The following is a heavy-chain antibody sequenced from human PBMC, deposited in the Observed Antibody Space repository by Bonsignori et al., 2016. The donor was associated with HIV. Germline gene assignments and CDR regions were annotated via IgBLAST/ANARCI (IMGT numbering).Heavy chain of an antibody. CDR1: GGSISSTTYY. CDR2: VYYSGST. J-gene: IGHJ4*02. CDR3: ARGSNYYTENFDY. Sequence: QLHLQESGPGLVKPSETLSLTCAVSGGSISSTTYYWGWIRQSPGKGLEWIGSVYYSGSTYYNLSLRSRVTMSVDTSKNVFSLRLTSVTAADAAIYYCARGSNYYTENFDYWGQGILVTVSS. D-gene: IGHD3-3*01. V-gene: IGHV4-39*07.